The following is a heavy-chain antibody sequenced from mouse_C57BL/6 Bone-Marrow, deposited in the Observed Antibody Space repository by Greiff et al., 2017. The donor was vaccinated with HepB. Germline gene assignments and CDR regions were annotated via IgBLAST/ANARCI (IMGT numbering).Heavy chain of an antibody. CDR1: GYTFTEYT. V-gene: IGHV1-62-2*01. CDR3: ARPIYDGYPAWFAY. Sequence: LEESGAELVKPGASVKLSCKASGYTFTEYTIHWVKQRSGQGLEWIGWFYPGSGSIKYNEKFKDKATLTADKSSSTVYMELSRLTSEDSAVYFCARPIYDGYPAWFAYWGQGTLVTVSA. J-gene: IGHJ3*01. D-gene: IGHD2-3*01. CDR2: FYPGSGSI.